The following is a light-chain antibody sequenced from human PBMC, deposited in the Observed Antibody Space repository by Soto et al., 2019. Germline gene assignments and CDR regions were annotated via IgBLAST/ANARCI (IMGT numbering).Light chain of an antibody. J-gene: IGLJ1*01. CDR2: NNN. CDR1: SSNIGSNY. V-gene: IGLV1-47*02. CDR3: AAWDDTLSGYV. Sequence: QSVLTQPPSASGTPGQRVTISCSGSSSNIGSNYVYWYQQLPGTAPKCLIYNNNQRPSGVPDRFSGSKSGTSASLAISGLRSEDEADYYCAAWDDTLSGYVFGTGTKLTVL.